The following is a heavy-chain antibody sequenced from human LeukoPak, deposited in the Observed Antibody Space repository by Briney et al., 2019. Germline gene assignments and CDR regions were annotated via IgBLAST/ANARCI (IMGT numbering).Heavy chain of an antibody. CDR1: GGSFSGYY. CDR2: INHSGST. D-gene: IGHD2-15*01. J-gene: IGHJ4*02. V-gene: IGHV4-34*01. CDR3: ARLKVVVAATSDY. Sequence: SETLSLTCAVYGGSFSGYYWSWIRQPPGKGLEWIGEINHSGSTNYNPSLKGRVTISVDTSKNQFSLKLSSVTAADTAVYYCARLKVVVAATSDYWGQGTLVTVSS.